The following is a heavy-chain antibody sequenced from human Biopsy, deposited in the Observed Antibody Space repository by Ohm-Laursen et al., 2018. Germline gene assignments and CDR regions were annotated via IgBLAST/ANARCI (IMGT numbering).Heavy chain of an antibody. CDR1: GYSFTSYY. J-gene: IGHJ4*02. V-gene: IGHV1-46*01. CDR3: ARADASTFDS. Sequence: ASVKVSYNASGYSFTSYYLHWVRQAPGQGLEWMGLINPGSGDTILAQKFQGRVSLTRDTSADTAYMKLTSLTSEDTATYYCARADASTFDSWGQGTLVTVSS. CDR2: INPGSGDT.